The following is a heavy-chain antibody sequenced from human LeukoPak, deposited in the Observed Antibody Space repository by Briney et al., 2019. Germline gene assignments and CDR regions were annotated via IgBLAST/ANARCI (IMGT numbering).Heavy chain of an antibody. CDR2: ISAYNGNT. V-gene: IGHV1-18*01. CDR1: GYTFTSYG. Sequence: ASVKVSCKASGYTFTSYGISWVRQAPGQGLEWMRWISAYNGNTNYAQKLQGRVTMTTDTSTSTAYMELRSLRSDDTAVYYCARGPPDIVVVPAAMPFQHWGQGTLVTVSS. D-gene: IGHD2-2*01. CDR3: ARGPPDIVVVPAAMPFQH. J-gene: IGHJ1*01.